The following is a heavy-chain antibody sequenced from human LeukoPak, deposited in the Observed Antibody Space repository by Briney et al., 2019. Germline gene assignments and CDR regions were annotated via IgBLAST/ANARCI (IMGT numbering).Heavy chain of an antibody. CDR1: GGTFSSYA. CDR2: IIPIFGTA. V-gene: IGHV1-69*01. D-gene: IGHD5-18*01. Sequence: ASVKVSCKASGGTFSSYAISWVRQAPGQGLEWMGGIIPIFGTANYAQKFQGRVTITADESTSTACMELSSLRSEDTAVYYCARDLDTAMVETNWGQGTLVTVSS. CDR3: ARDLDTAMVETN. J-gene: IGHJ4*02.